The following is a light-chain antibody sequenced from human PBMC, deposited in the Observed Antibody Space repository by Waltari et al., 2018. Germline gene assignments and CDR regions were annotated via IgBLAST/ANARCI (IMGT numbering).Light chain of an antibody. V-gene: IGKV3-11*01. J-gene: IGKJ4*01. CDR1: QSVETY. CDR2: DAS. Sequence: EIVLTKSPATLSLSPGARATLPCRARQSVETYLAWYQHKPGQAPRLLIYDASNRATGSPARFSGSGSGADFTLIISSLEPEDFAVYYWHQLSNWPLTFGGGTKVEIK. CDR3: HQLSNWPLT.